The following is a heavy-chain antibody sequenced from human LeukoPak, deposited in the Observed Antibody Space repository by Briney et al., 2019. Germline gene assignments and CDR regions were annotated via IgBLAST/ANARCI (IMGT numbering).Heavy chain of an antibody. D-gene: IGHD3-3*01. CDR1: GFTFSSYA. Sequence: GGSLRLSCAASGFTFSSYAMSWVRQAPGKGLEWVSAISGSGGSTYYADSVKGRFTISKDNSKNTLYLQMNSLRAEDTAVYYCAKDQLIETYYDFWSGYHKGDYYFDYWGQGTLVTVSS. CDR2: ISGSGGST. J-gene: IGHJ4*02. V-gene: IGHV3-23*01. CDR3: AKDQLIETYYDFWSGYHKGDYYFDY.